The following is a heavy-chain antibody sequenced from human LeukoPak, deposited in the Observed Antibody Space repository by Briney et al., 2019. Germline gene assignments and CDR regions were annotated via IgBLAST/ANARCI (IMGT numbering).Heavy chain of an antibody. V-gene: IGHV4-59*01. J-gene: IGHJ5*02. Sequence: SETLSLTCTVSGGSMNNYYWSWIRQPPGKGLEWIGYISYSGSTNYNPSLRSRVTISVDTSKNQFSLKLSSVTAADTALYYCARYDYGDCWFDPWGREPWSPSPQ. CDR1: GGSMNNYY. CDR2: ISYSGST. CDR3: ARYDYGDCWFDP. D-gene: IGHD4-17*01.